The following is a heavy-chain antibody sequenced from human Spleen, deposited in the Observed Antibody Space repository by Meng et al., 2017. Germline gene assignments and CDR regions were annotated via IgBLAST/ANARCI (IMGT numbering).Heavy chain of an antibody. CDR1: GDSVSSNSAA. CDR3: VREVGASFDP. J-gene: IGHJ5*02. V-gene: IGHV6-1*01. CDR2: TYYRSRWYY. D-gene: IGHD1-26*01. Sequence: SQTLSLTCAISGDSVSSNSAAWNWIRQSPSRGLEWLGRTYYRSRWYYEYALSVKSRITINPDTSKNQFSLQLNSVTPEDTAVYYCVREVGASFDPWGQGTQVTVSS.